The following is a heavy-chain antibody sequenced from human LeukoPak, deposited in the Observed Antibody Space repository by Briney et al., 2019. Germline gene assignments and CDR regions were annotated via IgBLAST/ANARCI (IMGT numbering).Heavy chain of an antibody. CDR2: ISWNSGSI. CDR3: ARDSNVGDYYDSSGYLQYYGMDV. D-gene: IGHD3-22*01. V-gene: IGHV3-9*01. Sequence: PGGSLRLSCAASGFTFDDYAMHWVRQAPGKGLEWVSGISWNSGSIGYADSVKGRFTISRDNAKNSLYLQMNSLRAEDTAVYYCARDSNVGDYYDSSGYLQYYGMDVWGQGTTVTVSS. CDR1: GFTFDDYA. J-gene: IGHJ6*02.